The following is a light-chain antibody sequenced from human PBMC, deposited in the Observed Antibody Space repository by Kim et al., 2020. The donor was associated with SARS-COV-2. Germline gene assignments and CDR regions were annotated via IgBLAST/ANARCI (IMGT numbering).Light chain of an antibody. CDR2: DAS. J-gene: IGKJ4*01. CDR1: QDISNY. Sequence: LSASVGDRVTITCQASQDISNYLNWYQQKPGKAPKLLIYDASNLETGVPSRFSGSGSGTDFTFTISSLQPEDIATYYCQQYDNLPVGGGTKVDIK. V-gene: IGKV1-33*01. CDR3: QQYDNLP.